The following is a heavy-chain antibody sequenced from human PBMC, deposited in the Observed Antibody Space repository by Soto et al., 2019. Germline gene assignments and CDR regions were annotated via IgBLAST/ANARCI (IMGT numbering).Heavy chain of an antibody. CDR1: GGTFSTSA. Sequence: QVQLMQSGAAVKKPGSSVKVSCKASGGTFSTSAISWVRQAPGEGLEWVGGIMPVFATPDYAQKFQGRVTISADESTTTAYLELTSLTTDDTAVYYCARDKARQQLGGNYYYILDVWGQGTAITVSS. V-gene: IGHV1-69*12. D-gene: IGHD3-3*02. CDR2: IMPVFATP. CDR3: ARDKARQQLGGNYYYILDV. J-gene: IGHJ6*02.